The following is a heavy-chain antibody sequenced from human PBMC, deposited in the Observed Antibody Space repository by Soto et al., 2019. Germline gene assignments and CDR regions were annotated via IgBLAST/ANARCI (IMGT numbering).Heavy chain of an antibody. V-gene: IGHV3-74*01. J-gene: IGHJ3*02. CDR2: IHSDGSST. CDR3: ARGDRGAFDI. CDR1: GFTFSYYW. D-gene: IGHD1-26*01. Sequence: EVQLVESGGALVQPGESLRLSCAASGFTFSYYWMHWVRQAPGKGLVWVSRIHSDGSSTTYADSVKGRFTISRDNARNTVYLQMNSLRVEDTAVYYCARGDRGAFDIWGQGTVVTVSS.